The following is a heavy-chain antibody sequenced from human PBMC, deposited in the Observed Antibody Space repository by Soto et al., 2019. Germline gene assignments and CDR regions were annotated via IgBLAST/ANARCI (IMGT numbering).Heavy chain of an antibody. D-gene: IGHD3-3*01. Sequence: ASVKVSCKASGYTFTSYYMHWVRQAPGQGLEWMGIINPSGGSTSYAQKFQGRVTMTRDTSTSTVYMELSSLRSEDTAVYYCANRNYNFWSCYRLLAVWGQGTTVTVSS. CDR1: GYTFTSYY. CDR2: INPSGGST. V-gene: IGHV1-46*01. J-gene: IGHJ6*02. CDR3: ANRNYNFWSCYRLLAV.